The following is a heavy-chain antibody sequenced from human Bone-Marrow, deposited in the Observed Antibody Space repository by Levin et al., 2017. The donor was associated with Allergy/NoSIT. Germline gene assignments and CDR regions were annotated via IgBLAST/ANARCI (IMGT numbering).Heavy chain of an antibody. D-gene: IGHD3-9*01. Sequence: ASVKVSCKASGYTFTSYDINWVRQATGQGLEWMGWMNPNSGNTGYAQKFQGRVTMTRNTSISTAYMELSSLRSEDTAVYYCARGPHYDIWTGYQNWFDPWGQGTLVTVSS. J-gene: IGHJ5*02. V-gene: IGHV1-8*01. CDR2: MNPNSGNT. CDR1: GYTFTSYD. CDR3: ARGPHYDIWTGYQNWFDP.